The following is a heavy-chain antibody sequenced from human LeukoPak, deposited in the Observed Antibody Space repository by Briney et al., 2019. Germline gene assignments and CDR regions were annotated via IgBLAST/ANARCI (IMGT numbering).Heavy chain of an antibody. Sequence: PGGSLRLSCSASGXIFSSYAMHWVRQAPGKGLEYVSAISRSSDGGITYYADSVKGRFAISRDDSKNTLYLQMSSLRAEDAAVYYCVAYSYAYTTSDYWGQGTLVTVSS. J-gene: IGHJ4*02. CDR1: GXIFSSYA. D-gene: IGHD3-16*01. CDR3: VAYSYAYTTSDY. V-gene: IGHV3-64D*06. CDR2: ISRSSDGGIT.